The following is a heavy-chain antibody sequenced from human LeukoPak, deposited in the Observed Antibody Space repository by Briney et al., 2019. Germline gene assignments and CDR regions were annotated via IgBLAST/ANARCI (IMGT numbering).Heavy chain of an antibody. J-gene: IGHJ5*02. CDR2: IMPLFGTA. CDR3: ARDVHGDYGSGWFDP. V-gene: IGHV1-69*05. D-gene: IGHD4-17*01. CDR1: GYTFSAYY. Sequence: GASVKVSCKASGYTFSAYYIHWVRQAPGQGLEWLGGIMPLFGTAGYAQKFQGRVTITKDESTRTVHLELTSLTSDDTAVYYCARDVHGDYGSGWFDPWGQGTLVSVSS.